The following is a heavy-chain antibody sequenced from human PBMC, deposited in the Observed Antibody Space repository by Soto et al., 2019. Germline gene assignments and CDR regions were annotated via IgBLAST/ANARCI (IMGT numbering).Heavy chain of an antibody. V-gene: IGHV1-18*01. CDR2: ISAYNGNT. J-gene: IGHJ4*02. CDR1: GYTFTSYG. Sequence: QVQLVQSGAEVKKPGASVKVSCKASGYTFTSYGISWVRQAPGQGLEWMGWISAYNGNTNYAQKLQGRVTMTTDTSTGPGYMGVERLRSDGKGVYYCGGGGAVAGTPLDYWGQGTLVTVSS. CDR3: GGGGAVAGTPLDY. D-gene: IGHD6-19*01.